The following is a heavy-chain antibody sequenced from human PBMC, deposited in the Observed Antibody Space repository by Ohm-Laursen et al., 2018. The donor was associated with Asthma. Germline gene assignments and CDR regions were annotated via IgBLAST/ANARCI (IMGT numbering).Heavy chain of an antibody. Sequence: SVKVSCKASGYSFTGYFLHWVRQAPGQGLEWMGWINPNSGGTNYAQKFQGWVTMTRDTSISTAYMELSRLRSDDTAVYYCARGDYYYGSGRDPLHAFDIWGQGTMVTVSS. CDR1: GYSFTGYF. D-gene: IGHD3-10*01. V-gene: IGHV1-2*04. J-gene: IGHJ3*02. CDR2: INPNSGGT. CDR3: ARGDYYYGSGRDPLHAFDI.